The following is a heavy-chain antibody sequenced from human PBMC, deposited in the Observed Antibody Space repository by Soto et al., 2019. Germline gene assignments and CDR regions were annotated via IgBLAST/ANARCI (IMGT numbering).Heavy chain of an antibody. V-gene: IGHV4-59*01. J-gene: IGHJ6*02. D-gene: IGHD5-12*01. CDR3: TRDLDKGHRGYGQSNV. CDR2: VYFSGST. Sequence: SETLSLTCTISGGSISSYYWSWIRQTPGKGLEWIGYVYFSGSTNYNPSLKSRVLISIDTSRNQFSLKLNSVTAADTAVYYCTRDLDKGHRGYGQSNVWGQG. CDR1: GGSISSYY.